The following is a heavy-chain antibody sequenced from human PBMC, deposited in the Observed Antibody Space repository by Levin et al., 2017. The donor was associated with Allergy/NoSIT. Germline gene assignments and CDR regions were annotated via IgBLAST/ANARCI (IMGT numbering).Heavy chain of an antibody. J-gene: IGHJ6*02. V-gene: IGHV3-33*01. CDR3: ARDGGPGSSYYYGMEV. CDR1: GFIFSSFG. CDR2: IWYDGSNK. D-gene: IGHD2-15*01. Sequence: GESLKISCAASGFIFSSFGMHWVRQAPGKGLEWVAVIWYDGSNKYYADSVKGRFTISRDNSKNTLYLQMNSLRVEDTAVYYCARDGGPGSSYYYGMEVWGQGTTVTVSS.